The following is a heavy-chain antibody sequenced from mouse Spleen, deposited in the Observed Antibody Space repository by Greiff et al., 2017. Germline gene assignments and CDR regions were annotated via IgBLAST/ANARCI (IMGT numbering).Heavy chain of an antibody. V-gene: IGHV2-2*01. Sequence: VKLVESGPGLVQPSQSLSITCTVSGFSLTSYGVHWVRQSPGKGLEWLGVIWSGGSTDYNAAFISRLSISKDNSKSQVFFKMNSLQADDTAIYYCARGGMVTSYYAMDYWGQGTSVTVSS. CDR1: GFSLTSYG. D-gene: IGHD2-3*01. CDR3: ARGGMVTSYYAMDY. CDR2: IWSGGST. J-gene: IGHJ4*01.